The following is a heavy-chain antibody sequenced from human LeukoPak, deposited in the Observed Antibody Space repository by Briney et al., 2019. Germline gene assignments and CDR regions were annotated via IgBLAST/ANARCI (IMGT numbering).Heavy chain of an antibody. CDR3: TTLSFVWFGDDY. J-gene: IGHJ4*02. D-gene: IGHD3-10*01. CDR2: TKRKIEAEAT. Sequence: PGGSLRLSCAVSGFTFNNAWMNWVRQAPGKGLEWVGRTKRKIEAEATDYAAPVKGRFTISRDDSKSTLYLQMNSLKSEDTVVYYCTTLSFVWFGDDYWGQGTLVTVS. V-gene: IGHV3-15*01. CDR1: GFTFNNAW.